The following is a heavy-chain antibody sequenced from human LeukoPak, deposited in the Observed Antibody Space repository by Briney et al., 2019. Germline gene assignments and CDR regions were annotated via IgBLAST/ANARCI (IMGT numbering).Heavy chain of an antibody. CDR3: AKGPNPWFDP. CDR2: ISGSGGST. J-gene: IGHJ5*02. V-gene: IGHV3-23*01. Sequence: GGPLRLSRAASGFTFSSYAMSWVRQAPGKGLEWVSAISGSGGSTYYADSVKGRFTISRDNSKNTLYLQMNSLRAEDTAVYYCAKGPNPWFDPWGQGTLVTVSS. CDR1: GFTFSSYA.